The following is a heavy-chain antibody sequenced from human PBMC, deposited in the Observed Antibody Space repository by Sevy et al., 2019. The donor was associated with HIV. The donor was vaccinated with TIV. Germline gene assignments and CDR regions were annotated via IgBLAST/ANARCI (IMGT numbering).Heavy chain of an antibody. Sequence: GGCLRLSCAVSGFTFDDYAMHWVRQAPGKGLEWVSSISWNSGSIDYADSVKGRFSISRDDAKNSLYLQMNSLRPEDTALYYCARDLGSSWYDVDWYFDLWGRGTLVTVSS. CDR1: GFTFDDYA. D-gene: IGHD6-13*01. CDR2: ISWNSGSI. J-gene: IGHJ2*01. V-gene: IGHV3-9*01. CDR3: ARDLGSSWYDVDWYFDL.